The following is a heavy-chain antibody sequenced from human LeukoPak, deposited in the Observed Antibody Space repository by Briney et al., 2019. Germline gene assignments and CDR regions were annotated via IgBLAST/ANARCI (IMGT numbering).Heavy chain of an antibody. D-gene: IGHD6-13*01. J-gene: IGHJ4*02. Sequence: GGSLRLSCAASGFTLSSYEMNWVRLAPGKRLEWISYISRTGNSIYYADSVKGRFTISRDSAKNSLYLQMNGLRAEDTAVYYCARGPYSSNWYVDYWGQGTLVTVAS. CDR2: ISRTGNSI. V-gene: IGHV3-48*03. CDR1: GFTLSSYE. CDR3: ARGPYSSNWYVDY.